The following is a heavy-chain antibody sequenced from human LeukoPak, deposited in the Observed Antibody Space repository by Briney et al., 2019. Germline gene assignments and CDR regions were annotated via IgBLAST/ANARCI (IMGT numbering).Heavy chain of an antibody. Sequence: SETLSLTCTVSGGSISSYYWSWIRQPAGKGLEWIGRIYTSGSTNYNPSLKSRVTMSVDTSKNQFSLKLSSVTAADTAVYYCARGGWGYYYDSSIRAFDIWGQGTMVTVSS. CDR3: ARGGWGYYYDSSIRAFDI. V-gene: IGHV4-4*07. J-gene: IGHJ3*02. D-gene: IGHD3-22*01. CDR1: GGSISSYY. CDR2: IYTSGST.